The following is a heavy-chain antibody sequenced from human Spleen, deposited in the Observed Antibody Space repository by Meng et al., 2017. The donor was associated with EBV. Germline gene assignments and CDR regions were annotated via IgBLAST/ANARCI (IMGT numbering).Heavy chain of an antibody. CDR3: ARDPGTKVYYFDY. CDR1: AFSKHG. CDR2: IWYDGSNK. Sequence: QVEVVESGGGVVQPGGSLRLSCAASAFSKHGMHWVRQAPGKGLEWVAVIWYDGSNKYYADSVKGRFTISRDDSKNTLYLQMNSLRAEDTAVYYCARDPGTKVYYFDYWGQGILVTVSA. J-gene: IGHJ4*02. V-gene: IGHV3-33*01.